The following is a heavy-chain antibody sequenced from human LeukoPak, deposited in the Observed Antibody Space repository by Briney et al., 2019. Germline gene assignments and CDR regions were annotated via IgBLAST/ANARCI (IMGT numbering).Heavy chain of an antibody. V-gene: IGHV1-2*02. D-gene: IGHD2-15*01. CDR3: ARDRLRLGYERTNWFDP. J-gene: IGHJ5*02. Sequence: ASVKVSCKASGYTFTGYYIHWVRRAPGQGLEWMGWINPNSGGTNYAQNFQGRVTMTRDTSISTVYMELSRLQSDDTAVFYCARDRLRLGYERTNWFDPWGQGTLVTVSS. CDR1: GYTFTGYY. CDR2: INPNSGGT.